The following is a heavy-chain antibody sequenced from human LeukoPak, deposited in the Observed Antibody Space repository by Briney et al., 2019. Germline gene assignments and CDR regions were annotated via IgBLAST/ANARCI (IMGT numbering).Heavy chain of an antibody. CDR1: GFTFSSYE. Sequence: GGSLRLSCAASGFTFSSYEMNWVRQAPGKGLEWVSSISSSSSYIYYADSVKGRFTISRDNAKNSLYLQMNSLRAEDTAVYYCARELWLRFDYWGQGTLVTVSS. CDR2: ISSSSSYI. CDR3: ARELWLRFDY. V-gene: IGHV3-21*01. J-gene: IGHJ4*02. D-gene: IGHD5-18*01.